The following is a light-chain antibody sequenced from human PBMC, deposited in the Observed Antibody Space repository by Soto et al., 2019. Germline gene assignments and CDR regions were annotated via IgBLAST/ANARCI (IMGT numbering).Light chain of an antibody. J-gene: IGLJ2*01. CDR1: SSNIGAGYD. Sequence: QSVLTQPPSVSGAPGQRVSISCTGTSSNIGAGYDVHWYQHLPGTAPKLPIFGDINRPSGVPDRFSGSKSGTSASLAITGLQAEDEADYYCQSYDSSLSISVFGGGTKVTVL. CDR2: GDI. V-gene: IGLV1-40*01. CDR3: QSYDSSLSISV.